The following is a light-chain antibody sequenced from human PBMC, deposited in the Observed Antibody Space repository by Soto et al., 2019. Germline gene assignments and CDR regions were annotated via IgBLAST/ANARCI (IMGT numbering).Light chain of an antibody. J-gene: IGKJ1*01. V-gene: IGKV1-39*01. Sequence: IQRTHSPCCLSTKKDIPVPLPCRASQSISNDVDWFQQKTGKSPNVLIYAASLLQSGVPSRFTGSGSGTDFTLTIVSLQPEALSTYCCQPRHYSPRTFGQGSSVHI. CDR2: AAS. CDR1: QSISND. CDR3: QPRHYSPRT.